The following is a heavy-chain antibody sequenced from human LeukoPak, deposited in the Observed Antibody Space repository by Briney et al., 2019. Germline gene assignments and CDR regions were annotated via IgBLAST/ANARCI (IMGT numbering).Heavy chain of an antibody. CDR2: IYYSGST. V-gene: IGHV4-30-4*08. D-gene: IGHD1-7*01. CDR1: GGSISSGSYY. J-gene: IGHJ4*02. CDR3: ARGGDNWNYGFDY. Sequence: TSETLSLTCTVSGGSISSGSYYWGWIRQPPGKGLEWIGYIYYSGSTYYNPSLKSRVTISVDTSKNQFSLKLSSVTAADTAVYYCARGGDNWNYGFDYWGQGTLVTVSS.